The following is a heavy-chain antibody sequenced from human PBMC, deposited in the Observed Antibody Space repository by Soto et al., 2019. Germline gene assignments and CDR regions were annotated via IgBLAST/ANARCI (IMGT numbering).Heavy chain of an antibody. D-gene: IGHD4-17*01. J-gene: IGHJ4*02. V-gene: IGHV3-15*01. Sequence: GGSLRLSCAASGFTFSNAWMSWVRQAPGKGLEWVGRIKSKTDGGTTDYAAPVKGRFTISRDDSKNTLFLQMNSLNTEDTAVYYCSGRHYGDYVGFDYWGQGTLVTVSS. CDR1: GFTFSNAW. CDR3: SGRHYGDYVGFDY. CDR2: IKSKTDGGTT.